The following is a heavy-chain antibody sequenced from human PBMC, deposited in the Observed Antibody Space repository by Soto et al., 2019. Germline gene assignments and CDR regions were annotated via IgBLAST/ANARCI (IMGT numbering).Heavy chain of an antibody. Sequence: GGSLRLSCAASGFTFSSYGISWIRLSPGKGLEWVAIIYYDGDIKYYADSVKGRFTISRDNSKNTLYLQMDSLRAEDTAVYYCARAPPKHAIYYYDSSHPWYYYYGMDVWGQGTTVTVSS. CDR3: ARAPPKHAIYYYDSSHPWYYYYGMDV. CDR2: IYYDGDIK. D-gene: IGHD3-22*01. J-gene: IGHJ6*02. CDR1: GFTFSSYG. V-gene: IGHV3-33*08.